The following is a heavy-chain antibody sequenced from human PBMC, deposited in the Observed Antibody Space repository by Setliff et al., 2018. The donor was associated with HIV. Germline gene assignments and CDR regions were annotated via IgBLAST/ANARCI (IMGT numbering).Heavy chain of an antibody. V-gene: IGHV4-59*01. CDR2: IGYNGDT. J-gene: IGHJ3*02. Sequence: SETLSLTCTVSGGSINSYYWNWIRQSPGKGLEWIGYIGYNGDTTYNPSLNSRVTLSVDRSKNQFSLKLSSVSAADTAVYFCARWGASGGRPDWHAFAMWGQGTMVTVSS. CDR1: GGSINSYY. CDR3: ARWGASGGRPDWHAFAM. D-gene: IGHD2-15*01.